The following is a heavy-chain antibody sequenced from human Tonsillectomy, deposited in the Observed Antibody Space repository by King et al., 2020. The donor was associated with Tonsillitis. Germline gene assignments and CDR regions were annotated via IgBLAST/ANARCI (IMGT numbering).Heavy chain of an antibody. CDR2: IYSGGST. D-gene: IGHD1-20*01. J-gene: IGHJ4*02. Sequence: VQLVESGGGLVQPGGSLRLSCAASGFTVSSNYMSWVRQAPGKGLEWVSIIYSGGSTYYADSVKGRFTISRDNSKNTLYLQMNSLRAEDTAVYYCAVGVNGTTGGFWMPFDYWGQGTLVTVSS. V-gene: IGHV3-66*01. CDR1: GFTVSSNY. CDR3: AVGVNGTTGGFWMPFDY.